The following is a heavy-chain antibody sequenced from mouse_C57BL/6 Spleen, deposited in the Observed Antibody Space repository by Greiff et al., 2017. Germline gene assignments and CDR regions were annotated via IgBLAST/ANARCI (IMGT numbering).Heavy chain of an antibody. Sequence: EVQLVESGGDLVKPGGSLKLSCAASGFTFSSYGMSWVRQTPDKRLEWVATISSGGSYTYYPDSVKGRFTISRDNAKNTLYLQMSSLKSEDTAMYYCARKLPYYFDYWGQGTTRTVSS. CDR3: ARKLPYYFDY. CDR2: ISSGGSYT. CDR1: GFTFSSYG. J-gene: IGHJ2*01. D-gene: IGHD4-1*01. V-gene: IGHV5-6*01.